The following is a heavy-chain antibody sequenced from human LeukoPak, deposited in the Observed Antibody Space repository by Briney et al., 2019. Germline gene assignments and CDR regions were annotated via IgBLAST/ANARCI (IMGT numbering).Heavy chain of an antibody. D-gene: IGHD5-18*01. V-gene: IGHV3-30-3*01. Sequence: GGSLRLSCAASGFTFSSYAMHWVRQAPGKGLEWVAVISYDGSNKYYADSVKGRFTISRDNSKNTLYLQMNSLRAEDTAVYYCATLYLLGLVDTAMVRDYWGQGTLVTVSS. CDR1: GFTFSSYA. J-gene: IGHJ4*02. CDR3: ATLYLLGLVDTAMVRDY. CDR2: ISYDGSNK.